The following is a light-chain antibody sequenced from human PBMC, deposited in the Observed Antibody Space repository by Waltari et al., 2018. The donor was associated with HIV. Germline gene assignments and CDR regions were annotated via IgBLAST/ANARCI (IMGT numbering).Light chain of an antibody. CDR3: MIWHSSAWV. Sequence: QAVLTQPSSLSASPGASASLTCTLRRGINVATYRIYWYQQKPGSPPQYHLRYRSESDKQRGSGVPSRFSGSKDASANAGILLISGLQSDDDADYYCMIWHSSAWVFGGGTKLTVL. CDR2: YRSESDK. J-gene: IGLJ3*02. V-gene: IGLV5-45*02. CDR1: RGINVATYR.